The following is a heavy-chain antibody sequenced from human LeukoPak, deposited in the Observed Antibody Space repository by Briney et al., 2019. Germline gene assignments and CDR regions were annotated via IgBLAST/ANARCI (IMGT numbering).Heavy chain of an antibody. J-gene: IGHJ4*02. D-gene: IGHD3-22*01. CDR3: ATLGYHLDS. V-gene: IGHV3-48*03. Sequence: TGGSLRLSCAASGFDFSAYEMNWVRRAPGKGLEWVSYFAGSDTTTYYADSVKGRFTISRDNAKNSLYLQMNSLRAEDTGLYYCATLGYHLDSWGQGTLVTVSS. CDR2: FAGSDTTT. CDR1: GFDFSAYE.